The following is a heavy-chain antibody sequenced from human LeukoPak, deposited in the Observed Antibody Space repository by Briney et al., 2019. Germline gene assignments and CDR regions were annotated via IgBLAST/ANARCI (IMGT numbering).Heavy chain of an antibody. V-gene: IGHV3-48*01. Sequence: GGSLRLSCAASGFTFSSYSMMWVRQAPGKGLEWVSYISSSSTTIHYADSVKGRFTISRGNAKNSVYLQMNSLRAEDTAVYYCARDLSRFTSVDRPYDYWGQGTLVTVSS. CDR1: GFTFSSYS. J-gene: IGHJ4*02. D-gene: IGHD2/OR15-2a*01. CDR3: ARDLSRFTSVDRPYDY. CDR2: ISSSSTTI.